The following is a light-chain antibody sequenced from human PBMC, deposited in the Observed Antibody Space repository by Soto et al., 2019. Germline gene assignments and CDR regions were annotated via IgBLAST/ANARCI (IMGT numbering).Light chain of an antibody. J-gene: IGKJ1*01. CDR2: GAS. CDR1: QSVSRSY. Sequence: EIVLTQFPGTLSLSPGERATLSCRASQSVSRSYLAWYQQKPGQAPRLLVSGASSRATGIPDRFSGSGSGTDFTLNISRLEPEDFAVYFCQQYGSSPRTFGQGTKVEMK. CDR3: QQYGSSPRT. V-gene: IGKV3-20*01.